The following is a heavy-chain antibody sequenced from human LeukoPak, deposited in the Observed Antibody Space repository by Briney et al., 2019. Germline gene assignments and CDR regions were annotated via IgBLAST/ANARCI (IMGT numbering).Heavy chain of an antibody. V-gene: IGHV4-59*01. CDR3: ARFMVRGVHRAFDI. Sequence: SETLSLTRTVSGDSINSYYWSWIRQGKGLEWIGYIYYTGSTNYNPSLKSRVTISVDTSKTYFSLKVTSLTAADTAVYYCARFMVRGVHRAFDIWGQGTMVTVSS. D-gene: IGHD3-10*01. CDR1: GDSINSYY. J-gene: IGHJ3*02. CDR2: IYYTGST.